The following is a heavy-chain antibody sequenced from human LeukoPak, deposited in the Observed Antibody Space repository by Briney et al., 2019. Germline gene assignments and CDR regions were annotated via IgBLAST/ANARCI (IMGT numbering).Heavy chain of an antibody. CDR2: VYPGDFDT. D-gene: IGHD2-2*01. Sequence: GESLKISCKGSGGIYTNYWMACVRQMPGKGLEWMGIVYPGDFDTSYSPSFQGQVTISADKSISTAYLQWSSLKASDTAMYFCARGRFCSSSSCSHFDYWGQGTLVTVSS. J-gene: IGHJ4*02. V-gene: IGHV5-51*01. CDR3: ARGRFCSSSSCSHFDY. CDR1: GGIYTNYW.